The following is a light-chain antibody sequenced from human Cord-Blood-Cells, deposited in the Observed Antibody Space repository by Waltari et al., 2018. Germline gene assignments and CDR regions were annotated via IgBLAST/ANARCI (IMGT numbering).Light chain of an antibody. V-gene: IGKV1-5*01. CDR3: QQYNSYSPWT. J-gene: IGKJ1*01. CDR1: QSISSW. CDR2: DAS. Sequence: DIPMTQSPSTLSDSVGDRVTITCRASQSISSWLAWYQQKPGKAPKLLIYDASSLESGVPARFSGSGSGTEFTLTISSLQPDDFATYYCQQYNSYSPWTFGQGTKVEIK.